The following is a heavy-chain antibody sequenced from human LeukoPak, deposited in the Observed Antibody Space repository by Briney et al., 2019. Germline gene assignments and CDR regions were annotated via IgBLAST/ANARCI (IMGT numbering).Heavy chain of an antibody. V-gene: IGHV3-23*01. J-gene: IGHJ4*02. CDR1: GFTSSSYA. CDR2: INGDGGRGTT. Sequence: PGGSLRLSCAASGFTSSSYALSWVRQAPGKGLEWMGLEWVSAINGDGGRGTTYYADSVKGRFTISRDNSKNALYLQMNSLRAEDTAIYYCAKGRGYGGASDFDYWGQGTLVTVSS. CDR3: AKGRGYGGASDFDY. D-gene: IGHD3-16*01.